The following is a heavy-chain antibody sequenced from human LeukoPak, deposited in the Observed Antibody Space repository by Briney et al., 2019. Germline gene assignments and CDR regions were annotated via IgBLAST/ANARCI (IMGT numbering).Heavy chain of an antibody. CDR3: AKATAVHTFFDY. Sequence: PGGSLRLSCAASGFIFSNHGMHLVRQAPGKGLEWVAFIRYDGSDKYYADSVKGRFTISRDNSKNTVYLQINSLRPEDTAIYYCAKATAVHTFFDYWGQGTLVTVSS. J-gene: IGHJ4*02. D-gene: IGHD1-1*01. CDR1: GFIFSNHG. V-gene: IGHV3-30*02. CDR2: IRYDGSDK.